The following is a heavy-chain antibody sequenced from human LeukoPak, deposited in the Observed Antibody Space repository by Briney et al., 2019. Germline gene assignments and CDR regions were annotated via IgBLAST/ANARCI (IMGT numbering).Heavy chain of an antibody. Sequence: GASVKVSCKASGYTFTGDYMHWVRQAPGQGLEWMGRINPNSGGTNYAQKFQGRVTLTRDTSISTAYMELSRLRSDDTAVYYCARDRYYYDSSGYYSFQKFDYWGQGTLVTVSS. CDR2: INPNSGGT. D-gene: IGHD3-22*01. CDR1: GYTFTGDY. J-gene: IGHJ4*02. V-gene: IGHV1-2*06. CDR3: ARDRYYYDSSGYYSFQKFDY.